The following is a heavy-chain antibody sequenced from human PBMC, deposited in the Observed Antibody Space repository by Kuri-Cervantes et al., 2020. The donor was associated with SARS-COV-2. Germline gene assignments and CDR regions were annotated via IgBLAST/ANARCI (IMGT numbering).Heavy chain of an antibody. J-gene: IGHJ3*02. CDR3: ARDLNRYSSSWGAFDI. CDR1: GFTFSSYA. CDR2: ISYDGSNK. D-gene: IGHD6-13*01. Sequence: GESLKISCAASGFTFSSYAMHWVRQAPGKELEWVAVISYDGSNKYYADSVKGRFTISRDNSKNTLYLQMNSLRAEDTAVYYCARDLNRYSSSWGAFDIWGQGTMVTVSS. V-gene: IGHV3-30*04.